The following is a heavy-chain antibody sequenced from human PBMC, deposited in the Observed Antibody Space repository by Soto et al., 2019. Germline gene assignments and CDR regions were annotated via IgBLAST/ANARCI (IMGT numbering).Heavy chain of an antibody. CDR1: GFTFSSYA. D-gene: IGHD3-9*01. CDR3: ARDHGLIIDILTGWSYYYYGMDV. J-gene: IGHJ6*02. Sequence: GGSLRLSCAASGFTFSSYAMHWVRQAPGKGLEWVAVISYDGSNKYYADSVKGRFTISRDNSKNTLYLQMNSLRAEDTAVYYCARDHGLIIDILTGWSYYYYGMDVWGQGTTVTVSS. V-gene: IGHV3-30-3*01. CDR2: ISYDGSNK.